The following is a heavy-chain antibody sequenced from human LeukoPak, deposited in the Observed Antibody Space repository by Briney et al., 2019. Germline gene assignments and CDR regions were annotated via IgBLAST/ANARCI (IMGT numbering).Heavy chain of an antibody. J-gene: IGHJ4*02. Sequence: SETLSLTCAVSGYSISSGFYWGWIRQPPGKGLEWIGSIYHSGSTYYNPSLKSRVTISVDTSKNQFSLKLSSVTAADTAVYYCARDKEGYYFDYWGQGTLVTVSS. CDR3: ARDKEGYYFDY. CDR2: IYHSGST. V-gene: IGHV4-38-2*02. CDR1: GYSISSGFY.